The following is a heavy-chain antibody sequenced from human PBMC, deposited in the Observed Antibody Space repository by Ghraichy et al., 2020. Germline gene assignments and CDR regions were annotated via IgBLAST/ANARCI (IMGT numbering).Heavy chain of an antibody. J-gene: IGHJ4*02. CDR3: AREWEAAGTLFDY. D-gene: IGHD6-13*01. CDR2: ISYDGSNK. Sequence: GGSLRLSCAASGFTFSSYAMHWVRQAPGKGLEWVAVISYDGSNKYYADSVKGRFTISRDNSKNTLYLQMNSLRAEDTAVYYCAREWEAAGTLFDYWGQGTLVTVSS. V-gene: IGHV3-30-3*01. CDR1: GFTFSSYA.